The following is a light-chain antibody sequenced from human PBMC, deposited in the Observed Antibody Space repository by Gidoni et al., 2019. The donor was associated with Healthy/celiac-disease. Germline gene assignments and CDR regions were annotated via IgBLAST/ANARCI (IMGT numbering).Light chain of an antibody. V-gene: IGLV2-23*01. CDR1: SSDVGSYNL. CDR3: CSYAGRM. CDR2: EGS. J-gene: IGLJ3*02. Sequence: QSALTQPASAPGSPGQSITISCTGTSSDVGSYNLVTWYQQHPGKAPKLMIYEGSKRPSGVSNRFSGSKSGNTASLTSSGLQAEDEADYYCCSYAGRMFGGGTKLTVL.